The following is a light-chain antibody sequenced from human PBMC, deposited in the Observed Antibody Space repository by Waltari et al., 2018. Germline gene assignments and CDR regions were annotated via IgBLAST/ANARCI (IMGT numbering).Light chain of an antibody. CDR1: QSLLHSNGYNY. J-gene: IGKJ3*01. Sequence: DIVMTQSPLSLPVTPGEPASISCRSSQSLLHSNGYNYLDWYLQKPGQSPQLLIYLGSNRASGVPDRFSGSGSGTDFTLKISRVEAEDVGVYYCMQALQTPLSFTFGPGTKVDIK. V-gene: IGKV2-28*01. CDR2: LGS. CDR3: MQALQTPLSFT.